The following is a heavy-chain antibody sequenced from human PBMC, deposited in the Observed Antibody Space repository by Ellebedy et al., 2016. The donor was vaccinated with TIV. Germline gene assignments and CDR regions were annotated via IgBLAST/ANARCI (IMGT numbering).Heavy chain of an antibody. CDR1: GGSISSYY. CDR2: IYYSEST. V-gene: IGHV4-59*01. D-gene: IGHD5-18*01. Sequence: MPSETLSLTCSVSGGSISSYYWSWIRQPPGKGLEWIGNIYYSESTNYNPSLKSRVTISVDTSKNQFSLKLSSVTAADTAVFYCASGFSYGLLDYWGQGTLVAVSS. J-gene: IGHJ4*02. CDR3: ASGFSYGLLDY.